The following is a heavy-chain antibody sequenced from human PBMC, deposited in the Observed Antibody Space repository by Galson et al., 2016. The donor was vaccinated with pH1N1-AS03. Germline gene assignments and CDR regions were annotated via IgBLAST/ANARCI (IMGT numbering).Heavy chain of an antibody. Sequence: SLRLSCAASGFTFRSFGMHWVRQAPGKGLEWVAVIWYDGSKEEYADSVKGRLTISRDNSKNTLFLQMKSLGVEDTAVYYCARPAHDFGRPYHMDVWGQGTTVTVSS. CDR3: ARPAHDFGRPYHMDV. J-gene: IGHJ6*02. V-gene: IGHV3-33*01. CDR2: IWYDGSKE. CDR1: GFTFRSFG. D-gene: IGHD3/OR15-3a*01.